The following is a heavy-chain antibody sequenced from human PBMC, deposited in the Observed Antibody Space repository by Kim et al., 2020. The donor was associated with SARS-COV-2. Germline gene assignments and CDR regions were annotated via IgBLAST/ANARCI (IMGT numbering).Heavy chain of an antibody. CDR3: ARVMVRGCTDG. J-gene: IGHJ4*02. Sequence: GGSLRLSCAASGFALRSYSLSWVRQAPGKGRGWLSYISSSSTTIYSADSLKGRLHISRDKGKNSLYLQMNSLRDADTAVYYFARVMVRGCTDGGGQGTLV. D-gene: IGHD3-10*01. V-gene: IGHV3-48*02. CDR1: GFALRSYS. CDR2: ISSSSTTI.